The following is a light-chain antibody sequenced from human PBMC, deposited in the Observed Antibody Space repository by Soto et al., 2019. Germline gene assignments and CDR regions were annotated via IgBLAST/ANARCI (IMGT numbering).Light chain of an antibody. CDR2: DAS. V-gene: IGKV3-15*01. CDR3: HQYNNWPPWT. Sequence: IVMSQSPAALSVSPGERATLSCRASQSVAYTYLAWYQQKPGQAPRLLIYDASTRATGIPARFSGSGSGTEFTLTISSLQSEDFAVYYCHQYNNWPPWTFGQGTKVDIK. J-gene: IGKJ1*01. CDR1: QSVAYTY.